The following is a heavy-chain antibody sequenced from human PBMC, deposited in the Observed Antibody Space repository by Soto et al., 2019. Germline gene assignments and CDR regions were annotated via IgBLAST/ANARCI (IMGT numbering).Heavy chain of an antibody. Sequence: QVHLVESGGGVVQPGRSLRLSCAASAFTFSSYAMHWVRQAPGKGLEWVAVISYDGTNKYYADSVKGRFTISRDNSKNTLDLQMNSLRAEATAVYYCAREGVTYSGSYYDAFDIWGQGTRVTVSS. CDR2: ISYDGTNK. D-gene: IGHD1-26*01. CDR3: AREGVTYSGSYYDAFDI. CDR1: AFTFSSYA. J-gene: IGHJ3*02. V-gene: IGHV3-30-3*01.